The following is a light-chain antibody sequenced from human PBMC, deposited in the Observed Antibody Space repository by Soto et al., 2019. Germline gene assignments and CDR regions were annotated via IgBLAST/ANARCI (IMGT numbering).Light chain of an antibody. CDR1: SSNIGAGYD. V-gene: IGLV1-40*01. CDR2: GNS. Sequence: QSVLTQPPSVSGAPGQRVTISCNGSSSNIGAGYDVHWYQQLPGTAPKLLIYGNSNRPSGVPDRFSGSKSGTSASLAITGLQAEDEADYYCQSYDSSLSGSAVFGGGTKVTVL. J-gene: IGLJ2*01. CDR3: QSYDSSLSGSAV.